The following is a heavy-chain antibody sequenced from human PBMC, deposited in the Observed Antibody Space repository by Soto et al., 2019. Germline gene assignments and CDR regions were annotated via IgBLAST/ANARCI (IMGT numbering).Heavy chain of an antibody. CDR1: GFTFSSYA. J-gene: IGHJ6*02. CDR3: AKNILNVWDYATLYYYYYGMDV. Sequence: EVQLLESGGGLVQPGGSLRLSCAASGFTFSSYAMSWVRQAPGKGLEWVSAISGSGGSTYYADSVKGRFTISRDNSKNTLYLQMNSLRAEDTAVYYCAKNILNVWDYATLYYYYYGMDVWGQGTTVTVSS. D-gene: IGHD2-2*01. CDR2: ISGSGGST. V-gene: IGHV3-23*01.